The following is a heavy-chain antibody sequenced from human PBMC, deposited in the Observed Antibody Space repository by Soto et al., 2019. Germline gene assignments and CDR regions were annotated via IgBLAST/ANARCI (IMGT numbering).Heavy chain of an antibody. D-gene: IGHD3-16*01. Sequence: QVQLVQSGAEVKKPGASVKGSCKASGYTFISYAMHWVRQAPGQRLEWMGWINAGNGNTKYSQKCQGRVTITRDTSASTAYMELSSLRSEDTAVYYCARVWQNVCDPWGQGTLVTVSS. J-gene: IGHJ5*02. CDR1: GYTFISYA. CDR2: INAGNGNT. CDR3: ARVWQNVCDP. V-gene: IGHV1-3*01.